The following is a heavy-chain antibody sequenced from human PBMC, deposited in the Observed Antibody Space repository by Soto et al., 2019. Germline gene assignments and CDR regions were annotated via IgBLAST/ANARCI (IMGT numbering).Heavy chain of an antibody. D-gene: IGHD2-8*01. CDR1: GTSISSYY. Sequence: SETLSLTCTVSGTSISSYYWSWIRQPPGKGLEWIANIHYSGTTNYNPSLASRVTLSVDTSKNQFSLKMTSVTAADRAMYFCARYNSYAIDYWGRGTLVTVPQ. CDR2: IHYSGTT. J-gene: IGHJ4*02. CDR3: ARYNSYAIDY. V-gene: IGHV4-59*01.